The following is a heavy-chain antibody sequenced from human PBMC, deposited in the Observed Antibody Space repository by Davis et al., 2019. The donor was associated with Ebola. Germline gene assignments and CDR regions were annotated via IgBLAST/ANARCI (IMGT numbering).Heavy chain of an antibody. J-gene: IGHJ4*02. D-gene: IGHD2-15*01. CDR3: ARYCHYPDCSYFDC. CDR2: VSGSDGST. CDR1: GFTFNNYD. Sequence: PGGSLRLSCAASGFTFNNYDMGWVRQVPGKGLEWVSGVSGSDGSTYYADSVKGRFTISRDNSKDTLYLQMNSLRAEDTATYYCARYCHYPDCSYFDCWGQGTMVAVSS. V-gene: IGHV3-23*01.